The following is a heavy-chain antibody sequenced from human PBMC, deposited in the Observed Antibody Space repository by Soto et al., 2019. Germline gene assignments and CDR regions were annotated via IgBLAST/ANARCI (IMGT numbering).Heavy chain of an antibody. CDR1: GYTFTSYG. CDR3: ARAPLGGYYDFWSGYYVTFDY. D-gene: IGHD3-3*01. J-gene: IGHJ4*02. Sequence: QVQLVQSGAEVKKPGASVKVSCKASGYTFTSYGISWVRQAPGQGLEWMGWISAYNGNTNYAQKLQGRVTMTTDTSTSTAYMKLRSLRSDDTVVYYCARAPLGGYYDFWSGYYVTFDYWGQGTLVTVSS. V-gene: IGHV1-18*01. CDR2: ISAYNGNT.